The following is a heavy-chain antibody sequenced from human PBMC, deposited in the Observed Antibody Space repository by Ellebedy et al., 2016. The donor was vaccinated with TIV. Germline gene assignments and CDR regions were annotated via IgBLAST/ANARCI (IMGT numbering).Heavy chain of an antibody. J-gene: IGHJ4*02. CDR3: SRRNTNLY. V-gene: IGHV3-23*01. CDR2: ISGSVCTI. Sequence: GESLKISCAASAFPFTNYAMTWVRQSPGKGPEWVSTISGSVCTIYYADPVKGRFTITRDNAKNTLYLQMNSQRAEDTAVDYYSRRNTNLYWGQGTLVTVSS. CDR1: AFPFTNYA. D-gene: IGHD3-3*01.